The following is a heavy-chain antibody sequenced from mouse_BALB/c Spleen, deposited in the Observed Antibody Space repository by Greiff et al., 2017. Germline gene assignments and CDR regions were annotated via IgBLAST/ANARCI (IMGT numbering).Heavy chain of an antibody. V-gene: IGHV5-9-4*01. CDR3: ARGSSASYYYAMDY. J-gene: IGHJ4*01. CDR1: GFTFSSYA. Sequence: EVKLMESGGGLVKPGGSLKLSCAASGFTFSSYAMSWVRQSPEKRLEWVAEISSGGSYTYYPDTVTGRFTISRDNAKNTLYLEMSSLRSEDTAMYYCARGSSASYYYAMDYWGQGTSVTVSS. D-gene: IGHD1-3*01. CDR2: ISSGGSYT.